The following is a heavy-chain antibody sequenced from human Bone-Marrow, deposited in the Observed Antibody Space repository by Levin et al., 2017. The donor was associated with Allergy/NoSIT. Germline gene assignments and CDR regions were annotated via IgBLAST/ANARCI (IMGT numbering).Heavy chain of an antibody. V-gene: IGHV4-59*08. CDR3: ARFFSSYHRGCYYQPNYFDY. D-gene: IGHD3-10*01. Sequence: GSLRLSCTVSGDSINNNFWSWIRQPPGKGLEWIGYISHSGSTRYNPSLRSRVSISVDTSKNNFSLKLNSVTAADTAGYYCARFFSSYHRGCYYQPNYFDYWGQGTLVTVSS. J-gene: IGHJ4*02. CDR1: GDSINNNF. CDR2: ISHSGST.